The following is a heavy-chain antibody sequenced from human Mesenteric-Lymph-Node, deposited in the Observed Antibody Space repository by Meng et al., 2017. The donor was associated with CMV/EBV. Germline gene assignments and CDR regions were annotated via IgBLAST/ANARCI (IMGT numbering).Heavy chain of an antibody. CDR3: ARDLSVTTYYYYGMDV. J-gene: IGHJ6*02. CDR2: ITRDSSTI. D-gene: IGHD4-17*01. CDR1: GFTFSDYS. Sequence: GESLKISCAASGFTFSDYSMNWVRQAPGKGLEWVSYITRDSSTIYYADSVKGRFTISRDNAKNSLYLQMNSLRAEDTAVYYCARDLSVTTYYYYGMDVWGQGTTVTVSS. V-gene: IGHV3-48*04.